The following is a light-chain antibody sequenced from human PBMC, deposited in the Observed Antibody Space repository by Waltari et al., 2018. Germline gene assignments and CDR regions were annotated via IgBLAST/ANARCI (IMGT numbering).Light chain of an antibody. Sequence: DIQMTQSPSSLSASVGDIFTITCRASQTISNYLNWYQQKQGKAPNLLVYSASRLQSGVPSRFTGSGSGTDFTLTITSLQPEDFATYYCQQTYSTLRTFGGGTKVEIK. CDR2: SAS. V-gene: IGKV1-39*01. J-gene: IGKJ4*01. CDR1: QTISNY. CDR3: QQTYSTLRT.